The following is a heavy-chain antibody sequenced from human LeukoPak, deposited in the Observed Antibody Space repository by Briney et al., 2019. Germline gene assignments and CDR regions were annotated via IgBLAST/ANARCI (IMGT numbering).Heavy chain of an antibody. V-gene: IGHV3-74*01. J-gene: IGHJ3*02. CDR2: IDLAGEYT. Sequence: PGGSLRLSCAASGFTFSDYWMHWVRQAPGKGLMWGSIIDLAGEYTTYAHSVKGRFTISRDNAKDTLYLQMNSLRAEDTAVYYCASGNSHAFDIWGQGTMVTVSS. CDR1: GFTFSDYW. CDR3: ASGNSHAFDI.